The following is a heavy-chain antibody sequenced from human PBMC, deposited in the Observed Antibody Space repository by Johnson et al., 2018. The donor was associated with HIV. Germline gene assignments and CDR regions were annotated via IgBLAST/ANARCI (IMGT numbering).Heavy chain of an antibody. CDR1: RFTFSRYG. CDR3: ARHAGGDCTYGLLQH. J-gene: IGHJ1*01. CDR2: IRYDGSNK. Sequence: MQLVESGGGVVPPGGSLRLSCAASRFTFSRYGVHWVRQAPGKGLEWVAFIRYDGSNKYYADSVKGRFTISRDNSKNTLYLHMSGLREEDTALYYCARHAGGDCTYGLLQHWGRGTLVTVSS. D-gene: IGHD2-21*02. V-gene: IGHV3-30*02.